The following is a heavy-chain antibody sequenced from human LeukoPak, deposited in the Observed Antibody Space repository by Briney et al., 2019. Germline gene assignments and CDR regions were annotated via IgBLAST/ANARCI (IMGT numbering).Heavy chain of an antibody. D-gene: IGHD6-13*01. CDR1: GFTFSSYS. V-gene: IGHV3-21*01. Sequence: GGSLGLSCAASGFTFSSYSMNWVRQAPGKGLEWVSSISSSSSYIYYADSVKGRFTISRDNAKNSLYLQMNSLRAEDTAVYYCARDGVVAAAGGWFDPWGQGTLVTVSS. CDR3: ARDGVVAAAGGWFDP. CDR2: ISSSSSYI. J-gene: IGHJ5*02.